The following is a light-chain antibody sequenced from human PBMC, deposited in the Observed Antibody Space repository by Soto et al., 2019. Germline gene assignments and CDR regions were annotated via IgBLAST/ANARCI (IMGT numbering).Light chain of an antibody. J-gene: IGLJ2*01. CDR2: EVS. Sequence: QSALTQPASVSGSPGQSITISCTGTSSDVDNYNYVSWYQQHPGKAPKLLIYEVSNRPSGVSNRFSGSKSVNTASLTISGLQAEDEADYYCSSYTRSTTRVFGGGTQLTVL. CDR1: SSDVDNYNY. V-gene: IGLV2-14*01. CDR3: SSYTRSTTRV.